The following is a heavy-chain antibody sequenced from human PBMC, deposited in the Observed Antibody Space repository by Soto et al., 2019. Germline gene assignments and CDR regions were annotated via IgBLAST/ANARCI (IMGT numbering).Heavy chain of an antibody. CDR1: GGSISSGGYS. D-gene: IGHD2-15*01. J-gene: IGHJ4*02. Sequence: PSETLSLTCAVSGGSISSGGYSWSWIRQPPGKGLEWIGYIYHSGSTYYNPSLKSRVTISVDTSKNQFSLKLSSVTAADTAVYYCARGDAVVAATFDYWGQGTLV. V-gene: IGHV4-30-2*01. CDR2: IYHSGST. CDR3: ARGDAVVAATFDY.